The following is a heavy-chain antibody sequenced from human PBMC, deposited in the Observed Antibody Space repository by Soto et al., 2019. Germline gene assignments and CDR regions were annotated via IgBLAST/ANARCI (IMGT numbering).Heavy chain of an antibody. J-gene: IGHJ3*02. CDR2: IYYSGSS. D-gene: IGHD3-10*01. V-gene: IGHV4-59*08. CDR3: ARHWLGYGFDI. CDR1: GVSISRYY. Sequence: QVQLQESGPGLVKPSETLSLTCTVSGVSISRYYWSWIRQPPGQGLEWIGYIYYSGSSDYNPSLKSRVTISGDTSKNQLSLKLSSVTAADTAVYFCARHWLGYGFDIWGQGTVVTVSS.